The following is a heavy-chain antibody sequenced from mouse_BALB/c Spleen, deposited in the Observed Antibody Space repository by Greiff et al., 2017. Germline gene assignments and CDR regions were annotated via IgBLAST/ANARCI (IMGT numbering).Heavy chain of an antibody. V-gene: IGHV5-12-2*01. CDR2: ISNGGGST. J-gene: IGHJ1*01. D-gene: IGHD1-1*01. Sequence: EVHLVESGGGLVQPGGSLKLSCAASGFTFSSYTMSWVRQTPEKRLEWVAYISNGGGSTYYPDTVKGRFTISRDNAKNTLYLQMSSLKSEDTAMYYCARRGYYGSSGWYFDVWGAGTTVTVSS. CDR1: GFTFSSYT. CDR3: ARRGYYGSSGWYFDV.